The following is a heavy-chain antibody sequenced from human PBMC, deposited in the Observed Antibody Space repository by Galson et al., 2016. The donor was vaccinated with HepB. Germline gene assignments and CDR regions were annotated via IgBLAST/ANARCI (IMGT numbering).Heavy chain of an antibody. Sequence: QSGAEVKKPGESLTISCKGSGYSFTSYWIGWVRQMPGKGLEWMGIIYPGDSDTRYTPSFQGQVTISADKSISTAYLQWSSLKASDTAMYCCAIPSEPYYYGMDVWGQGTTVTVSS. CDR3: AIPSEPYYYGMDV. CDR1: GYSFTSYW. V-gene: IGHV5-51*03. J-gene: IGHJ6*02. CDR2: IYPGDSDT.